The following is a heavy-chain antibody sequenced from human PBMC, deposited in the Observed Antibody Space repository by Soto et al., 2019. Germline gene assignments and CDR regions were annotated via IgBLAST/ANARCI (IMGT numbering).Heavy chain of an antibody. J-gene: IGHJ6*02. D-gene: IGHD2-2*01. CDR1: GFTFDDYG. CDR2: INWNGGST. V-gene: IGHV3-20*04. CDR3: ARDKDYCSSTSCWGGMDV. Sequence: GGSLRLSCAASGFTFDDYGMSWVRQAPGKGLEWVSGINWNGGSTGYADSVKGRFTISRDNAKNSLYLQMNSLRAEDTALYYCARDKDYCSSTSCWGGMDVWGQGTTVTVSS.